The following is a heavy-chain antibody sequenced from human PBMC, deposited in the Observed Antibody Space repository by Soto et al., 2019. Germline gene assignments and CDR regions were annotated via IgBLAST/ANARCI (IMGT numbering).Heavy chain of an antibody. CDR3: ARGLTTVTTAGFVYYFDY. CDR1: GYTFTSYG. CDR2: ISAYNGNT. V-gene: IGHV1-18*01. D-gene: IGHD4-17*01. J-gene: IGHJ4*02. Sequence: ASVKVSCKASGYTFTSYGISWVRQAPGQGLEWMGWISAYNGNTNYAQKLQGRVTMTTDTSTSTAYMELRSLRSDDTAVYYCARGLTTVTTAGFVYYFDYWGQGTLVTVSS.